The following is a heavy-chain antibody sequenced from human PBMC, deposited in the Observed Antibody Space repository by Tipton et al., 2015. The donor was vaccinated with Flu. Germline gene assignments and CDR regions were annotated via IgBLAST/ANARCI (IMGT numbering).Heavy chain of an antibody. CDR3: ARDLGWPAALDS. D-gene: IGHD7-27*01. V-gene: IGHV4-31*03. CDR1: GGSISGSNYY. CDR2: IHYSGST. J-gene: IGHJ4*02. Sequence: TLSLTCTVSGGSISGSNYYWSWIRQHPGKGLEWIGYIHYSGSTFYNPSLKSRVIISVDTSKNQFSLNLSSVTAADTAVYYCARDLGWPAALDSWGRGIPVTVSS.